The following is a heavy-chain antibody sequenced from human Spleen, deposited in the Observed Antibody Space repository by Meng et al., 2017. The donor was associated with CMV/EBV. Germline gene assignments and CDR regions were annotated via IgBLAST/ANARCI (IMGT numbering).Heavy chain of an antibody. J-gene: IGHJ4*02. CDR1: GFIFSSYE. CDR3: VRGSSRFCTSTSCYNLDY. CDR2: IRNSDSTI. D-gene: IGHD2-2*02. Sequence: GGSLRLSCTVSGFIFSSYEMNWVRQAPGKGLEWISYIRNSDSTIYYADSVKGRFTISTDNAKNSLYLQMNSLRGEDTAVYYCVRGSSRFCTSTSCYNLDYWGQGALVTVSS. V-gene: IGHV3-48*03.